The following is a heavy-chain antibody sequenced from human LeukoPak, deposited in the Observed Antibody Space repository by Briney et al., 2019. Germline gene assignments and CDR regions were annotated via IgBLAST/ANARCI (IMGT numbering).Heavy chain of an antibody. D-gene: IGHD6-13*01. CDR3: AKGGLGSSWYFPYYFDY. Sequence: GGSLRLSCAASGFTFDDYAMHWVRQAPGKGLDWVSLISGDGGSTYYADSVKGRFTISRDNSKNSLYLQMNSLRTEDTALYYCAKGGLGSSWYFPYYFDYWGQGTLVTVSS. V-gene: IGHV3-43*02. CDR2: ISGDGGST. CDR1: GFTFDDYA. J-gene: IGHJ4*02.